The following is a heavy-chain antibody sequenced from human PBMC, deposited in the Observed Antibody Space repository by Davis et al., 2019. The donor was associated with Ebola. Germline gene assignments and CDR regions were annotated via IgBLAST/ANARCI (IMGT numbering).Heavy chain of an antibody. CDR2: IIPIFGTA. J-gene: IGHJ6*02. V-gene: IGHV1-69*06. CDR3: AREGSIAAPYGMDV. Sequence: SVKVSCKASGGTFSSYAISWVRQAPGQGLEWMGGIIPIFGTANYAQKFQGRVTITADKSTSTAYMELSSLRSEDTAMYYCAREGSIAAPYGMDVWGQGTTVTVSS. CDR1: GGTFSSYA. D-gene: IGHD6-6*01.